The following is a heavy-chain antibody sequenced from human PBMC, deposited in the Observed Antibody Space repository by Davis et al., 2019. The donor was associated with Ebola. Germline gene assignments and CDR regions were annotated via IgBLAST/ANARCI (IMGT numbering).Heavy chain of an antibody. V-gene: IGHV3-53*01. CDR1: GFTVSSNY. CDR3: ASHYGDYVGWFDP. CDR2: IYSGGST. J-gene: IGHJ5*02. D-gene: IGHD4-17*01. Sequence: PGGSLRLSCAASGFTVSSNYMSWVRQAPGKGLEWVSVIYSGGSTYYADSVKGRFTISRDNSKNTLYLQMNSLRAEDTAVYYCASHYGDYVGWFDPWGQGTLVTVSS.